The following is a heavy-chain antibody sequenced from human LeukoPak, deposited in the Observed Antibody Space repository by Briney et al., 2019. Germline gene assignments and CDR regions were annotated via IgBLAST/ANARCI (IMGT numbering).Heavy chain of an antibody. CDR3: ARDGGPFDY. CDR2: ISSSSSYI. Sequence: GGSLRLSCAASGFTVSSNYMSWVRQAPGKGLEWVSSISSSSSYIYYADSVKGRFTISKGNAKNSLYLQMNSLTAEDTAVYYCARDGGPFDYWGQGTLVTVSS. V-gene: IGHV3-21*01. CDR1: GFTVSSNY. J-gene: IGHJ4*02. D-gene: IGHD4-23*01.